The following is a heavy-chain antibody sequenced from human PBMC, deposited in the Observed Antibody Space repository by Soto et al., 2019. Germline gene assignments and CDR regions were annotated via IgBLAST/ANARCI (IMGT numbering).Heavy chain of an antibody. V-gene: IGHV2-5*02. Sequence: QITLKESGPTLVKPTQTLTLTCTFSGFSLSTSGVGVGWIRQPPGKALEWLALIYWVDDKRYSPSLNIRLTITKDTSKNQVVLTMTNMDPVDTATYYCAPSAGQQWLGLIDYWGQGTLVTVSS. CDR2: IYWVDDK. J-gene: IGHJ4*02. CDR1: GFSLSTSGVG. CDR3: APSAGQQWLGLIDY. D-gene: IGHD6-19*01.